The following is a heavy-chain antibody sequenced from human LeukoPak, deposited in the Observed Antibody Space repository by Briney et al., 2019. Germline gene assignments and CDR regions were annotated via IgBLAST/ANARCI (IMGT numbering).Heavy chain of an antibody. Sequence: GGSLRLSCTTSGFTFSNYAMSWARQAPGKGLEWVSGISGSGDSTYHADSVKGRFTISRDNSKNTLYLQMNSLRAEDTAIYYCAKDRRGNIFTGYYKAPLDYWGQGTLVTVSS. CDR2: ISGSGDST. V-gene: IGHV3-23*01. CDR3: AKDRRGNIFTGYYKAPLDY. CDR1: GFTFSNYA. D-gene: IGHD3-9*01. J-gene: IGHJ4*02.